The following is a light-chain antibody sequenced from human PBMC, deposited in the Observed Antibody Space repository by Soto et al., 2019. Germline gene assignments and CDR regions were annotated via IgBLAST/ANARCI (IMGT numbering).Light chain of an antibody. CDR1: QSISTR. Sequence: TQSPSTLSASVGDRVTITCRASQSISTRLAWYQQKPGKAPKLLIYDVSSLESGVPSRFSGSGSGTEFTLTISSLQPDDFATYYCQQYNVYSRTFGQGTKVEIK. J-gene: IGKJ1*01. CDR3: QQYNVYSRT. V-gene: IGKV1-5*01. CDR2: DVS.